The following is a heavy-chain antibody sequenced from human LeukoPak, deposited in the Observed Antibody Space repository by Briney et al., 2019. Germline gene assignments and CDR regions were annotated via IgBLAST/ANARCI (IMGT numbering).Heavy chain of an antibody. CDR1: GITLSNYG. D-gene: IGHD2-21*01. V-gene: IGHV3-23*01. Sequence: GGSLRLSCAVSGITLSNYGMSWVRQAPGKGLEWVAGISDRGSRTNYADSVKGRFTISTDHPKNTLYLQMNSLRAEDTAVYFCAKRGVVIRAILVGFHKEAYYFDSWGQGALVTVSS. J-gene: IGHJ4*02. CDR2: ISDRGSRT. CDR3: AKRGVVIRAILVGFHKEAYYFDS.